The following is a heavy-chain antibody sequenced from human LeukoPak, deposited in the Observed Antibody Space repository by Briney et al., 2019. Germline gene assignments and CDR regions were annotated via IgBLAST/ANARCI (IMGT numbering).Heavy chain of an antibody. D-gene: IGHD6-19*01. CDR2: IYHSGST. J-gene: IGHJ4*02. V-gene: IGHV4-38-2*02. CDR3: ARGGGGWYNL. Sequence: SETLSLTCTVSGYSISSGYYWGWIRQPPGKGLEWIGSIYHSGSTYYNPSLKSRVTISLDTSKNQFSLKLSSVTAADTAVYYCARGGGGWYNLRGQRTLVTVSS. CDR1: GYSISSGYY.